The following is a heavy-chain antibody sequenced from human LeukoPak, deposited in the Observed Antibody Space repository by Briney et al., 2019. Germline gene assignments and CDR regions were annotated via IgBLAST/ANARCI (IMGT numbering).Heavy chain of an antibody. V-gene: IGHV3-23*01. Sequence: GGSLRLSCAASGFTFSSYVMSWVRQAPGKGLEWVSVIGGSGGTTYYADSVKGRFTISRDNSKNTLYLQMNSLRAEDTAVYYCARRGAPVTLFDYWGQGTLVTVSS. CDR1: GFTFSSYV. J-gene: IGHJ4*02. CDR3: ARRGAPVTLFDY. CDR2: IGGSGGTT. D-gene: IGHD4-11*01.